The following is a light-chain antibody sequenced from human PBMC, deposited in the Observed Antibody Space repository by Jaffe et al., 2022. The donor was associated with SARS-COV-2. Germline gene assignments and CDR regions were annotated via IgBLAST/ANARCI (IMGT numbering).Light chain of an antibody. CDR2: GAS. V-gene: IGKV3-15*01. CDR3: HQYNDWPQS. Sequence: EIVMTQSPVTLSVSPGERATLSCRASQSVNDSLAWYQQRLGQAPRLLIYGASTRATGVPVRFSGSGSGTEFTLTISSLQSGDFAVYYCHQYNDWPQSFGQGTKVDVK. CDR1: QSVNDS. J-gene: IGKJ2*03.